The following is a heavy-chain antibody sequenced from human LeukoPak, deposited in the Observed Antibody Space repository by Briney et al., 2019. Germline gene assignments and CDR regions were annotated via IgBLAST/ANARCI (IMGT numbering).Heavy chain of an antibody. J-gene: IGHJ4*02. D-gene: IGHD1-26*01. CDR3: ARDFSGSGYYLDY. CDR2: ISTTGNT. Sequence: SETLSLTCTVSGGSISSYYWSWIRQPAGKGLEYIGRISTTGNTNDIPSLKSRVTMSIDTSKNHFSLKLSSVTAADTAMYYCARDFSGSGYYLDYWGQGIPVTVSS. CDR1: GGSISSYY. V-gene: IGHV4-4*07.